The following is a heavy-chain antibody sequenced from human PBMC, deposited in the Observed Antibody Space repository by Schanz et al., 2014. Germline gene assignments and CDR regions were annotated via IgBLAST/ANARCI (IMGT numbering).Heavy chain of an antibody. J-gene: IGHJ4*02. CDR1: GGSFSGYY. Sequence: QVQLQQWGAGLLKPSETLSLTCAVYGGSFSGYYWSWIRQPPGKGLEWIGEINHSGSTNYNPSLKSRVPISVDTSKNQFSRKLSSVTAADTAVYYCAREGGSYPYDYWGQGTLVTVSS. V-gene: IGHV4-34*01. CDR3: AREGGSYPYDY. D-gene: IGHD1-26*01. CDR2: INHSGST.